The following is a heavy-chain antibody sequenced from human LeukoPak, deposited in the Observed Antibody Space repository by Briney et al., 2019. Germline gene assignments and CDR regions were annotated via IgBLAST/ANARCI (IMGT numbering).Heavy chain of an antibody. D-gene: IGHD3-10*01. V-gene: IGHV1-18*01. J-gene: IGHJ5*02. CDR1: GHTFTSYG. Sequence: ASVKVSCKASGHTFTSYGISWVRQAPGQGLEWMGWISAYNGNTNYAQKLQGRVTMTTDTSTSTAYMELRSLRSDDTAVYYCARVYYYGSGSQNWFDPWGQGTLVTVSS. CDR2: ISAYNGNT. CDR3: ARVYYYGSGSQNWFDP.